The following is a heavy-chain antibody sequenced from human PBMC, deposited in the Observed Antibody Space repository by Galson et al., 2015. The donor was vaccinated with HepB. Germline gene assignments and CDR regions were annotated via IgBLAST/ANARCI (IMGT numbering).Heavy chain of an antibody. CDR2: IKQDGTEK. V-gene: IGHV3-7*03. D-gene: IGHD3-3*01. CDR1: GFTFSSYW. Sequence: SLRLSCAASGFTFSSYWMSWVRQTPGKGLEWLANIKQDGTEKYYVDSVKGRFTISRDNAKNSLFLQMNSLTADDTAVYYCARASNLLRFWGWLLYGFEYWGQGTLVTVSS. CDR3: ARASNLLRFWGWLLYGFEY. J-gene: IGHJ4*02.